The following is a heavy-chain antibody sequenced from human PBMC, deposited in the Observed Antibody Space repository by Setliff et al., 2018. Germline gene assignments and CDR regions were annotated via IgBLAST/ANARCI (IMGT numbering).Heavy chain of an antibody. CDR3: ARLSGFLYIDV. CDR2: MYYSGDT. CDR1: GGSVRGYY. J-gene: IGHJ6*03. V-gene: IGHV4-59*08. D-gene: IGHD3-3*01. Sequence: KPSETLSLTCTVSGGSVRGYYWSWIRQPPGKGLEWIGYMYYSGDTNYNPSLKSRVTISLDTSKNQFSLELSSVTAADTAVYYCARLSGFLYIDVWGKGTTVTVSS.